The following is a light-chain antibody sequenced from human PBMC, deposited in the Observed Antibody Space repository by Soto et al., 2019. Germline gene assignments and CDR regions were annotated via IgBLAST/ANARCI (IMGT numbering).Light chain of an antibody. V-gene: IGKV3D-15*01. CDR3: QQYDRWPPVYT. J-gene: IGKJ2*01. CDR1: QSVSDR. CDR2: GAS. Sequence: EIVMTQSPATLSVSPGDRAILSCRASQSVSDRLAWYQQKPGQVPRLLIYGASTRANGIPARFSGSGSGTDFTLTISSLQSEDFAVYYCQQYDRWPPVYTFGQGTKLEI.